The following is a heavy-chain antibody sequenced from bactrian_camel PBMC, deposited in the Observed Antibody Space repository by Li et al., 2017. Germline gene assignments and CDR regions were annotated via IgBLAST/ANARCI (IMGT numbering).Heavy chain of an antibody. J-gene: IGHJ4*01. CDR3: AADGRALSPLDGQWYRM. D-gene: IGHD2*01. Sequence: HVQLVESGGGSVEAGGSLTLSCSASRPLSTLTVLAWFRQAPGKEREGVAAFDSLDFRTYADSVKGRFTVSKDTARNTLTLQMDDLKPEDSAMYYCAADGRALSPLDGQWYRMWSHGTQVTVS. CDR2: FDSLDFR. V-gene: IGHV3S53*01. CDR1: RPLSTLTV.